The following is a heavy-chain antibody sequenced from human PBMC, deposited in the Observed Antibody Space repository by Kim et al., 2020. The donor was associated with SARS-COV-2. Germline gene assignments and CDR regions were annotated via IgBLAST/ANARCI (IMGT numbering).Heavy chain of an antibody. CDR2: ISYDGSNK. J-gene: IGHJ4*02. Sequence: GGSLRLSCAASGFTFSSYAMHWVRQAPGKGLEWVAVISYDGSNKYYADSVKGRFTISRDNSKNTLYLQMNSLRAEDTAVYYCARGSTAAGPHFDYWGQGTLVTVSS. CDR1: GFTFSSYA. V-gene: IGHV3-30*04. CDR3: ARGSTAAGPHFDY. D-gene: IGHD6-6*01.